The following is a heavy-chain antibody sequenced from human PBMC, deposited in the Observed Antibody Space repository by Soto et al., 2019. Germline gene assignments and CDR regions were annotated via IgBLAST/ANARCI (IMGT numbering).Heavy chain of an antibody. CDR1: GYTFTSYT. D-gene: IGHD3-10*01. J-gene: IGHJ3*02. V-gene: IGHV1-3*01. Sequence: QVQLVQSGAEVKKPGASVKVSCKASGYTFTSYTMHWVRQAPGQRLEWMGWINADNGNTKYSQKFQGRVTITRDTSASTAYMELTRLRSEDTAVYYCARGASMVRGVILDAFDIWGQGTMVTVAS. CDR3: ARGASMVRGVILDAFDI. CDR2: INADNGNT.